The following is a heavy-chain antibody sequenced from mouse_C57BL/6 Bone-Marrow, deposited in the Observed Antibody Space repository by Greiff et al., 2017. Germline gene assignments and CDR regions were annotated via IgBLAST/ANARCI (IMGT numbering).Heavy chain of an antibody. CDR1: GYTFTSYG. Sequence: QVQLQQSGAELARPGASVKLSCKASGYTFTSYGISWVKQRTGQGLEWIGEIYPRSGNTYYNEKFKGKATLTADKSSSTAYMELRILTSEDSAVYFFARYRCHCYGCDYWGHGTTLTVSS. D-gene: IGHD1-2*01. J-gene: IGHJ2*01. CDR3: ARYRCHCYGCDY. V-gene: IGHV1-81*01. CDR2: IYPRSGNT.